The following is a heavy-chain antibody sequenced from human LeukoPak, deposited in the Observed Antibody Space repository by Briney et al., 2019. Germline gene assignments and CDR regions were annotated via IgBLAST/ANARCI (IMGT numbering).Heavy chain of an antibody. J-gene: IGHJ4*02. D-gene: IGHD6-6*01. CDR3: ARHSRQLKYYFDY. CDR1: RGSISSYY. Sequence: SETLSLTCTVSRGSISSYYWSWIRQPPGKGLEWIGYIYYSGSTNYNPSLKSRVTISVDTSKNQFSLKLSSVTAADTAVYYCARHSRQLKYYFDYWGQGTLVTVSS. V-gene: IGHV4-59*08. CDR2: IYYSGST.